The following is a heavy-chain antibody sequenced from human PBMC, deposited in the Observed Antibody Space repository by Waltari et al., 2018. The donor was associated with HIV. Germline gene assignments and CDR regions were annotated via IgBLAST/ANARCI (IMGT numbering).Heavy chain of an antibody. D-gene: IGHD3-16*01. J-gene: IGHJ4*02. CDR1: GFTFSAFA. CDR2: IRSRGNRYAT. V-gene: IGHV3-73*02. Sequence: EVQLVESGGGLVQPGGSLRVSCAASGFTFSAFAIHWVRQASGKGLEWVGRIRSRGNRYATAYGASVKGRFTVSRDDSKNTAYLQMNNLKTEDTAVYYCTRALAYWGQGTLVTVSP. CDR3: TRALAY.